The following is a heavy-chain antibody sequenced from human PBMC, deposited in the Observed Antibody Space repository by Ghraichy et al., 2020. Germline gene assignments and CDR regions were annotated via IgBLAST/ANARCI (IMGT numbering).Heavy chain of an antibody. CDR1: GFTFSSYW. D-gene: IGHD3-3*01. J-gene: IGHJ6*03. CDR3: ARAGYDFWSGYYMDYYYYYMDV. CDR2: INSDGSST. V-gene: IGHV3-74*01. Sequence: GGSLRLSCAASGFTFSSYWMHWVRQAPGKGLVWVSRINSDGSSTSYADSVKGRFTISRDNAKNTLYLQMNSLRAEDTAVYYCARAGYDFWSGYYMDYYYYYMDVWGKGTTVTVSS.